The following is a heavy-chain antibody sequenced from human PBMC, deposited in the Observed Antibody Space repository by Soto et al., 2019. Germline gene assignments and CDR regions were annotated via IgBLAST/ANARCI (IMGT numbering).Heavy chain of an antibody. D-gene: IGHD6-19*01. V-gene: IGHV4-61*08. CDR3: ARVASAVYFDF. Sequence: SETLSLTCSASGGSVRSPDYYWSWVRQPPGKGLEWIGFIYYSGSTNYNPSLKSRITMSVDTSKNQFSLRLTSATAADTALYYCARVASAVYFDFWGQGALVTVSS. CDR2: IYYSGST. J-gene: IGHJ4*02. CDR1: GGSVRSPDYY.